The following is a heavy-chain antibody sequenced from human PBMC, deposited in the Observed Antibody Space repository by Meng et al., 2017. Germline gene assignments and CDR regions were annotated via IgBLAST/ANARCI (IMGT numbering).Heavy chain of an antibody. J-gene: IGHJ5*02. CDR2: IYYSGST. D-gene: IGHD2-15*01. CDR3: ARGLRCSGGSCYSSNWFDP. V-gene: IGHV4-31*01. CDR1: GGSISSGGYY. Sequence: VPLQESGPGLVKPSQTLSLTCTVSGGSISSGGYYWSWIRQHPGKGLEWIGYIYYSGSTYYNPSLKSLVTISVDTSKNQFSLKLSSVTAADTAVYYCARGLRCSGGSCYSSNWFDPWGQGTLVTVSS.